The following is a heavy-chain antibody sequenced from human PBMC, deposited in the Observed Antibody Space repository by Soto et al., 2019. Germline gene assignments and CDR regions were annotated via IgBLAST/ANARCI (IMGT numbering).Heavy chain of an antibody. CDR2: INAGNGNT. CDR1: GYTFTSYA. D-gene: IGHD1-26*01. J-gene: IGHJ4*02. CDR3: ARGSGSYPYYFDY. Sequence: VQLVQSGAEVKKPGASVKVSCKASGYTFTSYAMHWVRQAPGQRLEWMGWINAGNGNTKYSQKFQGRVTITRDTSASTAYMELSSLRSEDTAVYYCARGSGSYPYYFDYWGQGTLVTVSS. V-gene: IGHV1-3*01.